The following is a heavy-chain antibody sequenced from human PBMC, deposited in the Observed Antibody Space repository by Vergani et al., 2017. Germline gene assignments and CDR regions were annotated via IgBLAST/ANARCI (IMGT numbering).Heavy chain of an antibody. V-gene: IGHV2-5*04. CDR2: IYWNDDQ. CDR3: VYRKTECGTTGCFYPFYYYNYMDV. J-gene: IGHJ6*03. CDR1: GFSLNTRGVS. Sequence: QITLKESGPTLVKPTQTLTLTCTFSGFSLNTRGVSVAWIRQPPGKALDWLALIYWNDDQHYSPSLNNRVTITKDTSKNQVFLTITNMDYVDTGTYYCVYRKTECGTTGCFYPFYYYNYMDVWGKGTTVTVSS. D-gene: IGHD1-7*01.